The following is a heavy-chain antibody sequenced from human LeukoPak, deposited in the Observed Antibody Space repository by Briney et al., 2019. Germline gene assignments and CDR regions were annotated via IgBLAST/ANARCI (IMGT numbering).Heavy chain of an antibody. J-gene: IGHJ4*02. D-gene: IGHD3-10*01. CDR3: ASVGENYGSGGDYFDY. V-gene: IGHV1-2*02. CDR1: GYTFTGYY. CDR2: INPNSGGT. Sequence: ASVKVSCKASGYTFTGYYMHWVRQAPGQGLEWMGWINPNSGGTNYAQKFQGRVTMTRDTSLSTAYMELSRLRSDDTAVYYCASVGENYGSGGDYFDYWGQGTLATVSS.